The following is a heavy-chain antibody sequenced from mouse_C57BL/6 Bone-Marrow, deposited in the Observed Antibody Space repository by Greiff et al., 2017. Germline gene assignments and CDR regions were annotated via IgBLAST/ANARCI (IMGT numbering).Heavy chain of an antibody. Sequence: VQLQQPGAELVRPGTSVKLSCKASGYTFTSYWMNWVKQRPGQGLEWIGVIDPSDSYTNSNQKFTGQATLTVDTSSSTAYMQLSSLPSEDSAVYYCASTYYGYEGFAYWGQGTLVTVSA. CDR3: ASTYYGYEGFAY. J-gene: IGHJ3*01. D-gene: IGHD2-9*01. CDR2: IDPSDSYT. V-gene: IGHV1-59*01. CDR1: GYTFTSYW.